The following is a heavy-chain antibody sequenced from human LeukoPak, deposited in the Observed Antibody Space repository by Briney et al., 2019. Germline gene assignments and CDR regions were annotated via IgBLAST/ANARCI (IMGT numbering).Heavy chain of an antibody. D-gene: IGHD5-18*01. CDR2: ISGSAHKI. V-gene: IGHV3-23*01. Sequence: GGSLRLSCAASGITFSNYAVSWVRQAPEKGLDWVSVISGSAHKIRYADSVKGRFTISRDNSENIVYLQMNNLRAEDTAVYYCAGRVTGYSSGYVYWGQGTLVTVSS. J-gene: IGHJ4*02. CDR1: GITFSNYA. CDR3: AGRVTGYSSGYVY.